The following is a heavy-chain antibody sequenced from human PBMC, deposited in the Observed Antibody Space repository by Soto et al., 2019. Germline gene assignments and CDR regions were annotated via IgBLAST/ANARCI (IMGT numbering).Heavy chain of an antibody. Sequence: SGGSLRLACAASGFTFSGYSMNWVRQAPGKGLEWVSYINSSSSTIYYADPVKGRFTISTDNAKNLLYLQMNSVRDEDTAVYYCASPYYDLGYGMTVWGQGTTVT. J-gene: IGHJ6*02. CDR1: GFTFSGYS. V-gene: IGHV3-48*02. CDR3: ASPYYDLGYGMTV. D-gene: IGHD3-3*01. CDR2: INSSSSTI.